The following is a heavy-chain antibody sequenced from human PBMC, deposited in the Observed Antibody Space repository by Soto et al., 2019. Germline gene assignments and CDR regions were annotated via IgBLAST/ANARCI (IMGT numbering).Heavy chain of an antibody. CDR1: GFSLSSYW. CDR2: IKDGGDET. Sequence: GGSLRLSCAASGFSLSSYWMYWVRQTPGKGLVWVARIKDGGDETSYAESVKGRFTISRDNAKNTLHLQMSSLRSEDTAVYYCLRFSGLDVWGQGTTVTVS. J-gene: IGHJ6*02. V-gene: IGHV3-74*01. CDR3: LRFSGLDV.